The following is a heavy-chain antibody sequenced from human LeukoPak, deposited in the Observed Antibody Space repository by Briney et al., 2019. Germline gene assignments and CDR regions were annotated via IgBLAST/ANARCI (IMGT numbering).Heavy chain of an antibody. CDR1: GGTFSSYA. Sequence: SVKVSCEASGGTFSSYAISWRRQAPGQGLEWVGGIIPIFGTANYAQKFQGRVTITAGESTSTAYMELSSLRSEDTAVYYCARVNTSITIFGVVTRSPWFDPWGQGTLVTVSS. V-gene: IGHV1-69*13. CDR2: IIPIFGTA. J-gene: IGHJ5*02. D-gene: IGHD3-3*01. CDR3: ARVNTSITIFGVVTRSPWFDP.